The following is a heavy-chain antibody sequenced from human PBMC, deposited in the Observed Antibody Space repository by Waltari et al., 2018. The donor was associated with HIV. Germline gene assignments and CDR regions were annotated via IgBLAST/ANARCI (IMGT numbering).Heavy chain of an antibody. CDR3: ARDLRAAAGTHFDY. D-gene: IGHD6-13*01. Sequence: QVQLVESGGGVVQPGRSLRLSCAASGFTFSSYGMHWVRPAPGKGLEWVAVIWYDGSNKYYADSVKGRFTISRDNSKNTLYLQMNSLRAEDTAVYYCARDLRAAAGTHFDYWGQGTLVTVSS. V-gene: IGHV3-33*01. J-gene: IGHJ4*02. CDR2: IWYDGSNK. CDR1: GFTFSSYG.